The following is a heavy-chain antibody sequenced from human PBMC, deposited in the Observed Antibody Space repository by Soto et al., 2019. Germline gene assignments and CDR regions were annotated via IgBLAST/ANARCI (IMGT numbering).Heavy chain of an antibody. CDR2: IIPILGIA. J-gene: IGHJ2*01. Sequence: QVQLVQSGAEVKKPGSSVKVSCKASGGTFSSYTISWVRQAPGQGLEWMGRIIPILGIANYAQKFQGRVTITADKFTSTAYMELSSLRSEDTAVYYCARVPHIVVEPFYWYFDLWGRGTLVTVSS. V-gene: IGHV1-69*02. CDR3: ARVPHIVVEPFYWYFDL. D-gene: IGHD2-2*01. CDR1: GGTFSSYT.